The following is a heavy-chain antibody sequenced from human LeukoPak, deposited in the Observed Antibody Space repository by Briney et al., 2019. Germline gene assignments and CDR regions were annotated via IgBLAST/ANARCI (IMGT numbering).Heavy chain of an antibody. CDR1: GFTFINYS. CDR3: AGTYYYDKGAFDI. Sequence: GGSLRLSCTASGFTFINYSMNWVRQAPGKGLEWVSVIYSGGSTYYADSVKGRFTISRDNSKNTLYLQMNSLRAEDTAVYYCAGTYYYDKGAFDIWGQGTMVTVSS. D-gene: IGHD3-22*01. CDR2: IYSGGST. V-gene: IGHV3-53*01. J-gene: IGHJ3*02.